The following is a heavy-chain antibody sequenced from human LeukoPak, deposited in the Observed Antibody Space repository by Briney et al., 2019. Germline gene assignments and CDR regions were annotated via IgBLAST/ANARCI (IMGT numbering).Heavy chain of an antibody. Sequence: PGGSLRLSCTASGFTLSAFAMSWARQAPGKGLEWVSGSTGSVEYYASSVKGRFTISRDDSKNTLYLQMNSLGAEDTATYYCARGSDLASYNELEYWGQGTLVTVSS. D-gene: IGHD2-21*01. CDR2: STGSVE. CDR1: GFTLSAFA. V-gene: IGHV3-23*01. J-gene: IGHJ4*02. CDR3: ARGSDLASYNELEY.